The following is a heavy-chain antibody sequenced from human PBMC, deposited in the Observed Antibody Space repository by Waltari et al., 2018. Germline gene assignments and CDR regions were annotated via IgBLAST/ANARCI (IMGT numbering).Heavy chain of an antibody. Sequence: EVQLVESGGGLVKPGGSLRVSCAASGFTFSDAWMSWVRQAPGKGVEWVGRIKSESDGETMDIAAPVEGRFSISRDDSTNTLYLQMNSLKTEDTAVYYCATHCSDGSCYFIDYWGQGTMVTVSS. J-gene: IGHJ4*02. V-gene: IGHV3-15*01. D-gene: IGHD3-22*01. CDR2: IKSESDGETM. CDR3: ATHCSDGSCYFIDY. CDR1: GFTFSDAW.